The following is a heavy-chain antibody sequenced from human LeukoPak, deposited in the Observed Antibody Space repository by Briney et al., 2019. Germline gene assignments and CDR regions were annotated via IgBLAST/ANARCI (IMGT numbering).Heavy chain of an antibody. CDR2: ISAYNGNT. J-gene: IGHJ4*02. CDR3: ARTGRFLEWLSHFDY. D-gene: IGHD3-3*01. Sequence: ASVTVSCKASGYTFTSYGISWVRQAPGQGLEWMGWISAYNGNTNYAQKLQGRVTMTTDTSTSTAYMELRSLRSDDTAVYYCARTGRFLEWLSHFDYWGQGTLVTVSS. V-gene: IGHV1-18*01. CDR1: GYTFTSYG.